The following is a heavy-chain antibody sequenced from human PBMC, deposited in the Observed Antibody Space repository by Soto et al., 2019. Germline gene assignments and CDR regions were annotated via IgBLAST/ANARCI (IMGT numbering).Heavy chain of an antibody. CDR3: VRGRDYYDILSGYVNWFDP. D-gene: IGHD3-9*01. CDR1: GGSFSDYY. V-gene: IGHV4-34*01. CDR2: INHSGNT. Sequence: SETLSLTCAVYGGSFSDYYWDWIRQPPGKGLEWIGEINHSGNTNYNPSLKSRVTISLDTSKNQLSVKLRSVTAADTAVYYCVRGRDYYDILSGYVNWFDPWGQGTLVTVSS. J-gene: IGHJ5*02.